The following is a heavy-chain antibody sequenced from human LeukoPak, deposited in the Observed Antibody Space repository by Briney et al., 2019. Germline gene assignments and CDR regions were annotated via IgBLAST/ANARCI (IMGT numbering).Heavy chain of an antibody. CDR3: ASGVVAANYFDY. J-gene: IGHJ4*02. CDR2: INWNGGST. V-gene: IGHV3-20*04. D-gene: IGHD2-15*01. Sequence: GGSLRLSCATSGFTFDDYGMSWVRQAPGKGLEWVSGINWNGGSTGYADSVKGRFSISRDNAKNALYLQMNSLRAEDTALYYCASGVVAANYFDYWGQGTPVTVSS. CDR1: GFTFDDYG.